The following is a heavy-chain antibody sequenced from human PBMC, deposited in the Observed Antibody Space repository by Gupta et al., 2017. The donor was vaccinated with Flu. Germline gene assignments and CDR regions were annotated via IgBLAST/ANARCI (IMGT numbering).Heavy chain of an antibody. CDR2: INQDGSTK. Sequence: EVQLVESGGGLVQPGGSLRLSCAASGFTFSDSWMHWVRQAPGKGLEWVANINQDGSTKNYVDSLKGRFTVSRDNAKNSLYLQMDSLRVEDTAVYFCARNRGWEQFDYWGQGTLVTVSS. D-gene: IGHD5-24*01. CDR1: GFTFSDSW. J-gene: IGHJ4*02. CDR3: ARNRGWEQFDY. V-gene: IGHV3-7*01.